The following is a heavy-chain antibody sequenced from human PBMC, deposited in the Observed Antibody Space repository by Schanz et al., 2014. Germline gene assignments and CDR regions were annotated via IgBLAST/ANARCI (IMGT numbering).Heavy chain of an antibody. D-gene: IGHD5-12*01. Sequence: EADLVESGGGLIQRGESLRLSCSASGFSFSSYSMNWVRQAPGKGLEWVSALSGSGGSTYYADSVKGRFTISRDNARNSLYLHMNTLGAEDTAVYYCASPSGYSDYGTYFDFWGQGTLVTVSS. CDR1: GFSFSSYS. V-gene: IGHV3-23*04. CDR2: LSGSGGST. J-gene: IGHJ4*02. CDR3: ASPSGYSDYGTYFDF.